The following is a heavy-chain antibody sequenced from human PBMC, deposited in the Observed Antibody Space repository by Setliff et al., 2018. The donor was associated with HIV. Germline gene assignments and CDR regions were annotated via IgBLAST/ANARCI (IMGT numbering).Heavy chain of an antibody. D-gene: IGHD3-10*01. CDR2: ISSGGRTI. J-gene: IGHJ4*02. V-gene: IGHV3-48*03. CDR1: GFTFSSYE. Sequence: TGESLKISCAASGFTFSSYEMNWVRQAPGQGLEWVSYISSGGRTIYYADSVKGRFTISRDNAKNSLYLQMNSLRAEDTAVYYCARAGVAMVRGHDYWGQGTLVTVSS. CDR3: ARAGVAMVRGHDY.